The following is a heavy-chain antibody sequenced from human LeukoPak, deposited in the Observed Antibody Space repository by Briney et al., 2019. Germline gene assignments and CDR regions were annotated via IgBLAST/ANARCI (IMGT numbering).Heavy chain of an antibody. V-gene: IGHV3-30*18. D-gene: IGHD5-18*01. Sequence: PSGTLSLTCAVSGGSISSSNWWSWVRQPPGKGLEWVAVISYDGSDKYYADSVKGRFTISRDNSKNTLYLQMNSLRAEDTAVYYCANGRRWIQLWSWREDAFDIWGQGTMVTVSS. J-gene: IGHJ3*02. CDR1: GGSISSSN. CDR3: ANGRRWIQLWSWREDAFDI. CDR2: ISYDGSDK.